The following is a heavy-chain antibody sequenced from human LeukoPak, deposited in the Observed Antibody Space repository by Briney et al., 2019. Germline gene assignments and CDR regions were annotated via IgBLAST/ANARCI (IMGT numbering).Heavy chain of an antibody. J-gene: IGHJ4*02. CDR3: AREPDYDFWSGYSQPNYYFDY. V-gene: IGHV3-7*01. CDR1: GFTFSSYW. CDR2: IKQDGSEK. D-gene: IGHD3-3*01. Sequence: PGGSLRLSCAASGFTFSSYWMSWVRQAPGKGLEWVANIKQDGSEKYYVDSVKGRFTISRDNAKNSLYLQMNSLRAEDTAVYYCAREPDYDFWSGYSQPNYYFDYWGQGTLVTVSS.